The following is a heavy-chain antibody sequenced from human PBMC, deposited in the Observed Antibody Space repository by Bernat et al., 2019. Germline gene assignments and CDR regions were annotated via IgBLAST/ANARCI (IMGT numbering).Heavy chain of an antibody. CDR1: GFTFSSYG. Sequence: QVQLVESGGGVVQPGRSLRLSCAASGFTFSSYGMHWVRQAPGKGLEWVAVISYDGSNKYYADSVKGRFTISRDNSKNTLYLQMNSLRAEDTAVYYCAKNYDFWSGYQDYWGQGTRVTVSS. J-gene: IGHJ4*02. D-gene: IGHD3-3*01. CDR3: AKNYDFWSGYQDY. V-gene: IGHV3-30*18. CDR2: ISYDGSNK.